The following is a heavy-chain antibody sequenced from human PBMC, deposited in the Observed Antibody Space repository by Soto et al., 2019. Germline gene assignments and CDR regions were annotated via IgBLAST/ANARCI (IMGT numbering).Heavy chain of an antibody. Sequence: GALRLSCAASGFTFSSYAMSWVRQAPGKGLEWVSAISGSGGSTYYADSVKGRFTISRDNSKNTLYLQMNSLRAEDTAVYYCANSPTDDYSSVYWYFDLWGRGTLVTVSS. CDR2: ISGSGGST. D-gene: IGHD2-21*02. V-gene: IGHV3-23*01. CDR1: GFTFSSYA. CDR3: ANSPTDDYSSVYWYFDL. J-gene: IGHJ2*01.